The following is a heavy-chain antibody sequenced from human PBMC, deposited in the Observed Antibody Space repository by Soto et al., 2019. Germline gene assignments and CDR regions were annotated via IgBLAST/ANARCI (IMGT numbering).Heavy chain of an antibody. CDR1: GFTFSGFW. D-gene: IGHD4-17*01. CDR3: TRHGSGDYFLFDP. J-gene: IGHJ5*02. Sequence: PGGSLRLSCAASGFTFSGFWMHWVRQAPGKGLVWVSRVSPDGTSTSYADSVKGRFTISRDNAKNTLYMQMNSLRAEDTAVYYCTRHGSGDYFLFDPWGQGTLVTV. V-gene: IGHV3-74*01. CDR2: VSPDGTST.